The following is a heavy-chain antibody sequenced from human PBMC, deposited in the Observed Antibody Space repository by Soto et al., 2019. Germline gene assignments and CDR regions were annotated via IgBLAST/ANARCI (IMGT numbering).Heavy chain of an antibody. J-gene: IGHJ4*02. CDR1: GFTFGHYA. CDR2: ISYDGSKI. D-gene: IGHD1-26*01. V-gene: IGHV3-30*04. Sequence: QVQLVESGGGVVQPGRSLRLSCVASGFTFGHYAMHWVRQAPGKGLEWVAMISYDGSKIDYADSVKGRLTISRSNSRNTLYLPSHGLRTADTAVYYCARTEYATYYFDYWGQGALGTVSS. CDR3: ARTEYATYYFDY.